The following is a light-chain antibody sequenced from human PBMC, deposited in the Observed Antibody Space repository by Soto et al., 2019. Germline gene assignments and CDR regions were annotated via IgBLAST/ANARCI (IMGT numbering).Light chain of an antibody. J-gene: IGLJ2*01. CDR3: SSYTSSTVV. Sequence: QSALTQPASVSGSPGQSITISCTGTSSDDGGYNYVSWYQQHPGKAPKLMIYDVSNRPSGVSNRFSGSKSGNTASLTISGLQAEDEADYYCSSYTSSTVVFGGGTKLTVL. CDR2: DVS. CDR1: SSDDGGYNY. V-gene: IGLV2-14*01.